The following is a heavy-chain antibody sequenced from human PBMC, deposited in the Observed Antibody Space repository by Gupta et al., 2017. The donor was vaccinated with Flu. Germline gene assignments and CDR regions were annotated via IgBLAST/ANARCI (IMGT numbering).Heavy chain of an antibody. V-gene: IGHV4-39*01. D-gene: IGHD7-27*01. J-gene: IGHJ4*02. CDR3: ARQKDWGWAFDY. CDR2: TYYDGST. Sequence: QLHLQESGPGLVKPSATLSLTCSASGDSLSRSSNFWGWIRQPPGKGLEWIGSTYYDGSTYYNPSLKSRVTTSMDTSKNRFSLNLRSVTAADTAVYFCARQKDWGWAFDYWAQGILVTVSS. CDR1: GDSLSRSSNF.